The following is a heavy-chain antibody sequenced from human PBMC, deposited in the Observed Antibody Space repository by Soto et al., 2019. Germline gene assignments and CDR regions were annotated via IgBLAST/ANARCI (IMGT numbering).Heavy chain of an antibody. CDR2: INTDGSST. Sequence: EVQLVESGGGLVQPGGSLRLSCAASGFTFSSYWMHWVRQAPGKGLVWISRINTDGSSTSYVDSVQGRFTISRDNGKNTLFLQMDCLRVEYTAVYYCARIGIGGTRGLHYWGQGTLVTVSP. CDR3: ARIGIGGTRGLHY. J-gene: IGHJ4*02. CDR1: GFTFSSYW. D-gene: IGHD2-15*01. V-gene: IGHV3-74*01.